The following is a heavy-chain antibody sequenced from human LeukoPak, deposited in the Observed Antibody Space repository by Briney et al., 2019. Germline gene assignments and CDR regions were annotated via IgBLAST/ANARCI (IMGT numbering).Heavy chain of an antibody. D-gene: IGHD1-26*01. CDR2: FNSDGSTT. CDR3: ARRSSGSPPYYFDS. V-gene: IGHV3-74*01. J-gene: IGHJ4*02. Sequence: PGGSLRLSCAASGFTFSNYWMHWVRQAPGKGLVWVARFNSDGSTTNYADYVKGRFTISRDNAKNTLYLQMNSLRAEDTAVYYCARRSSGSPPYYFDSWGQGTLVTVSS. CDR1: GFTFSNYW.